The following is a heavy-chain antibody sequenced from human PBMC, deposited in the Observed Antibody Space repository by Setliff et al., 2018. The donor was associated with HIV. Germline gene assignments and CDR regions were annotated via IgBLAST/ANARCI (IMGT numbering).Heavy chain of an antibody. J-gene: IGHJ4*02. D-gene: IGHD6-19*01. CDR3: ASPASGGSSGQYHY. CDR2: IYYSGST. Sequence: TSETLSLTCTVSGGSISSSSYYWGWIRQPPGKGLEWIGSIYYSGSTYYNPSLESRVTISVDTSKNQFSLKLSSVTAADTAVYYCASPASGGSSGQYHYWGQGTLVTVSS. V-gene: IGHV4-39*01. CDR1: GGSISSSSYY.